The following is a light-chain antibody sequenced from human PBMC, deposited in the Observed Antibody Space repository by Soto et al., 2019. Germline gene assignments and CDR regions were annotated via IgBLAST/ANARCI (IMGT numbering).Light chain of an antibody. CDR3: SLYPRDSTDV. CDR1: SSAFGSYNR. J-gene: IGLJ1*01. CDR2: EVS. Sequence: QSALPQPPSVSGSPGQSVTISCTGTSSAFGSYNRVSWYQRPPGTGPQLMIYEVSNRPSGVPDRFSGSKSGNTASLTISGLQAEDEAEYYCSLYPRDSTDVFGTGTKVTVL. V-gene: IGLV2-18*01.